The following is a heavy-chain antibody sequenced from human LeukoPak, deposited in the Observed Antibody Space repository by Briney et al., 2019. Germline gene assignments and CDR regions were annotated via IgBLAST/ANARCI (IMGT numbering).Heavy chain of an antibody. CDR2: INHSGST. D-gene: IGHD5-12*01. V-gene: IGHV4-34*01. CDR1: GGSFSGYY. CDR3: ARSPISAYSGRYASGGARNAFDI. Sequence: MSSETLSLTCAVYGGSFSGYYWSWIRQPPGKGLEWIGEINHSGSTNYNPSLKSRVTISVDTSKNQFSLKLSSVTAADTAVYYCARSPISAYSGRYASGGARNAFDIWGQGTMVTVSS. J-gene: IGHJ3*02.